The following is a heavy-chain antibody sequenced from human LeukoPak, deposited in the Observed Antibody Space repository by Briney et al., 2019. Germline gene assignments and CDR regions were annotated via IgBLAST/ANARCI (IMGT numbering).Heavy chain of an antibody. Sequence: SETLSLTCTVSGGSISSYYWSWIRQPPGKGLEWIGCIYYSGSTNYNPSLKSRVTISVDTSKNQFSLKLSSVTAADTAVYYCARPFLGGIDAFDIWGQGTMVTVSS. J-gene: IGHJ3*02. CDR3: ARPFLGGIDAFDI. CDR1: GGSISSYY. CDR2: IYYSGST. D-gene: IGHD1-1*01. V-gene: IGHV4-59*08.